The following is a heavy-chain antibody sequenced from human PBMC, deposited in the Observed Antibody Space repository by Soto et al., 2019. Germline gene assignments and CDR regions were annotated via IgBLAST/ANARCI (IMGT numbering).Heavy chain of an antibody. V-gene: IGHV1-58*01. CDR2: IIVASGRT. J-gene: IGHJ3*01. Sequence: SVKVSCKTSGFTFTNSAVQWVRQARGQRLEWIGWIIVASGRTNYAREVQERVTISRDTSTSTAYMELSGLRSEDTAVYYCVAELYSGGGCCSFDFWGQGTMVTV. CDR1: GFTFTNSA. D-gene: IGHD2-21*02. CDR3: VAELYSGGGCCSFDF.